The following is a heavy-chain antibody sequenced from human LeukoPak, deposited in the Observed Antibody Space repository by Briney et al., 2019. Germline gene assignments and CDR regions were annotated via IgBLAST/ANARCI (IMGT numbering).Heavy chain of an antibody. D-gene: IGHD4-17*01. CDR3: ARNYGNAFDI. V-gene: IGHV3-48*01. J-gene: IGHJ3*02. CDR2: ITSSSSTI. CDR1: GFTSSTYS. Sequence: PGGSLRLSCAASGFTSSTYSMNWVRQAPGKGLEWVSYITSSSSTIYYADSVKGRFTISRDNAKNSLYLQMNSLRVEDTAVFYCARNYGNAFDIWGQGTMVTVSS.